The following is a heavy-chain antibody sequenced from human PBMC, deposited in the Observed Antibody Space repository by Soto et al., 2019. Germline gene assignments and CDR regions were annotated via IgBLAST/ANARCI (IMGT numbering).Heavy chain of an antibody. J-gene: IGHJ4*02. CDR1: GFTFSSFA. Sequence: PGGSLRLSCAASGFTFSSFAMTWVRQAPGKGLEWVSAISGSGGRTYYADSLKGRFTISRDNSKNTLYLQMNSLRADDTAVYYCAKGPIAVAQRWGEFYYWGQGTLVTVSS. CDR2: ISGSGGRT. V-gene: IGHV3-23*01. D-gene: IGHD6-19*01. CDR3: AKGPIAVAQRWGEFYY.